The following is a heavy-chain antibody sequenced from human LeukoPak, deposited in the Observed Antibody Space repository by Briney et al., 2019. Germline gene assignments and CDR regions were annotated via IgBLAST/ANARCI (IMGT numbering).Heavy chain of an antibody. CDR2: VSTNDGNT. J-gene: IGHJ4*02. CDR3: TRAPPGMTMMTDY. CDR1: GYTFTNYH. Sequence: ASVRVSCKASGYTFTNYHIAWVRQAPGQGLEWMGWVSTNDGNTVYAQRLQGRVTMTTDTSTSVAYMELRSLTSDDTAVYYCTRAPPGMTMMTDYWGQGTLVAVSS. D-gene: IGHD3-22*01. V-gene: IGHV1-18*01.